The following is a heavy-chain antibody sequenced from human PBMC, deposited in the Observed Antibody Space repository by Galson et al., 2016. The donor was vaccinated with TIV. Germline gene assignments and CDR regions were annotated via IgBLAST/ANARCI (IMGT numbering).Heavy chain of an antibody. CDR2: IIPIFRTS. V-gene: IGHV1-69*13. CDR3: VRGMGTTTYYQYGIDV. CDR1: GGTFNKYA. J-gene: IGHJ6*02. D-gene: IGHD1-26*01. Sequence: SVKVSCKASGGTFNKYAISWVRQAPGQGLEWMGGIIPIFRTSRYAQKFQGRVTITADEYMSTVDMELSSLRSEDTAVYYCVRGMGTTTYYQYGIDVWGQGNTVTVSS.